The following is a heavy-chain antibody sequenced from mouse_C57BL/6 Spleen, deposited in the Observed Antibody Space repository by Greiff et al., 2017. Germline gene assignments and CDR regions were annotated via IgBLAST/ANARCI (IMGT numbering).Heavy chain of an antibody. D-gene: IGHD2-4*01. J-gene: IGHJ2*01. CDR3: ARGLAYFDY. Sequence: QVQLQQPGAELVMPGASVKLSCKASGYTFTSYWMHWVKQRPGQGLEWIGEIDPSDSYTNYNQKFKGKSTLTVDQSSSPAYMQLSSLTSEDSAVYYCARGLAYFDYWGQGTTLTVSS. CDR1: GYTFTSYW. V-gene: IGHV1-69*01. CDR2: IDPSDSYT.